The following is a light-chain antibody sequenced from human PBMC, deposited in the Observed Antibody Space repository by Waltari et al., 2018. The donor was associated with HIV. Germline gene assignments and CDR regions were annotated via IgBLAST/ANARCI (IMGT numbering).Light chain of an antibody. V-gene: IGLV3-27*01. CDR1: ILAKKY. Sequence: SYELTQPSSVSVSPGQTASIHCSGDILAKKYGRWFQQKPGQAPVVVIYEDIERPSGIPERFSGSSSGTTVTLTITGAHVEDDADYYCYSAGDHDVVFGGGTKLTVL. CDR3: YSAGDHDVV. J-gene: IGLJ2*01. CDR2: EDI.